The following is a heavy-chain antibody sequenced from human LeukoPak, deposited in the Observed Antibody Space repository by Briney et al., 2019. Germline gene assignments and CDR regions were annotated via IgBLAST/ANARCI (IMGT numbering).Heavy chain of an antibody. CDR1: GFTFSNYA. Sequence: GGSLRLSCAASGFTFSNYAMTWVRQAPGKELECVSAIVDDGGSISYADSVKGRFTISRDNSKNTLYLQMNSLRAEDTAVYYYAKDQGPMNYDSSGYPDYWGQGTLVTVSS. CDR2: IVDDGGSI. J-gene: IGHJ4*02. D-gene: IGHD3-22*01. V-gene: IGHV3-23*01. CDR3: AKDQGPMNYDSSGYPDY.